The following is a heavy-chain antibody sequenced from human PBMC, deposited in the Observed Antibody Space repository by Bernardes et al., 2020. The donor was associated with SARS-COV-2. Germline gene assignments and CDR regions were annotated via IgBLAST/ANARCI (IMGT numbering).Heavy chain of an antibody. J-gene: IGHJ4*02. D-gene: IGHD2-2*01. CDR3: ARVMEGTLTYQDH. CDR2: INNTGPST. Sequence: GGSLRLSCSASGFSFSNFAMGWVRRAPGKGLEWVSAINNTGPSTHYAASVMGRFTLSRDNSKNTVYLQMNNLRAEDTAIYYCARVMEGTLTYQDHWCQGTLVTVSS. V-gene: IGHV3-23*01. CDR1: GFSFSNFA.